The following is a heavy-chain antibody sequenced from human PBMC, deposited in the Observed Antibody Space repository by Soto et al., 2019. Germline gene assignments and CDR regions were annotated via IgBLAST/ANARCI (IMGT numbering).Heavy chain of an antibody. D-gene: IGHD2-15*01. CDR2: ISYSGSP. V-gene: IGHV4-59*01. J-gene: IGHJ4*02. CDR1: GGSISSDY. CDR3: ARGGASSKYFDF. Sequence: TLSLTCTVFGGSISSDYWSWIRQPPGKGLEWIGFISYSGSPNYKPSLKSRVTLSIDTSKNQFSLNLNSVTAADAAVYYCARGGASSKYFDFWGQGTLVTVSS.